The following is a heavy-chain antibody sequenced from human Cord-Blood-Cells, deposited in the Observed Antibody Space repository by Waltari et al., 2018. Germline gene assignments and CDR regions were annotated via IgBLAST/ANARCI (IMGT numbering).Heavy chain of an antibody. CDR3: ARGLTGDGWNFDY. J-gene: IGHJ4*02. D-gene: IGHD7-27*01. CDR2: INPNSGGT. V-gene: IGHV1-2*04. CDR1: GYTFTGYY. Sequence: QLQLVQSGAEVTNPGASVKISCKASGYTFTGYYMNWVRQAPGQGLEWMGWINPNSGGTNYAQKFQGWVTMTRDTSISTAYMELSRLRSDDTAVYYCARGLTGDGWNFDYWGQGTLVTVSS.